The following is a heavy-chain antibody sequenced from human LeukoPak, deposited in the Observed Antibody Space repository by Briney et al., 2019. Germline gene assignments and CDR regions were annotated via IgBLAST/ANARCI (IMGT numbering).Heavy chain of an antibody. CDR3: ARGQGVNYFDY. CDR1: GGSFSGYY. Sequence: SETLSLTCAVYGGSFSGYYWSWIRQPPGKGLEWIGEINHSGSTNYNPSLKSRVTISVDTSKNQFSLKLSSVTAADTAVHYCARGQGVNYFDYWGQGTLVTVSS. D-gene: IGHD2-21*01. J-gene: IGHJ4*02. CDR2: INHSGST. V-gene: IGHV4-34*01.